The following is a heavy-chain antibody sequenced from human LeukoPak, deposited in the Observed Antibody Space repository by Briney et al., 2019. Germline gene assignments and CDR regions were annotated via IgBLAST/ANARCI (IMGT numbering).Heavy chain of an antibody. J-gene: IGHJ4*02. CDR3: AKDPPHSDRSIYSDNS. CDR2: ISADGGDI. Sequence: PGGSLRLSCAASGFIISNNIMNWVRQAPGKGLEWVSVISADGGDIYYADSVNGRFTISRDNSKNTLHLQMDSLRAEDTAVYYCAKDPPHSDRSIYSDNSWGQGTLVTVSS. D-gene: IGHD3-22*01. V-gene: IGHV3-23*01. CDR1: GFIISNNI.